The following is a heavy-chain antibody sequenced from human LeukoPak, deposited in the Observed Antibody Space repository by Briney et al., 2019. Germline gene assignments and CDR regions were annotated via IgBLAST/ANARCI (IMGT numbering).Heavy chain of an antibody. Sequence: GGSLRLSCAASGFTFSTFEMTWVRQAPGEGLEWVSYISSRESTKYYADSVKGRFTISRDNAKNAVYLQTNSLRAEDTAVYYCARYCSTTSCHFYGMDVWGRGTSVTVSS. V-gene: IGHV3-48*03. D-gene: IGHD2-2*01. CDR2: ISSRESTK. CDR1: GFTFSTFE. J-gene: IGHJ6*02. CDR3: ARYCSTTSCHFYGMDV.